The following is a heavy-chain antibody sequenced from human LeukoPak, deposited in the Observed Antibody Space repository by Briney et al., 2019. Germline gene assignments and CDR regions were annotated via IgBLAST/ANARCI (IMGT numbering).Heavy chain of an antibody. V-gene: IGHV4-30-2*01. CDR1: GASISSGAYY. Sequence: PSQTLSLTCTVSGASISSGAYYWSWIRQPPGKGLEWIGEINHSGSTNYNPSLKSRVTISVDTSKNQFSLKLSSVTAADTAVYYCARRTYGNWFDPWGQGTLVTVSS. D-gene: IGHD1-1*01. CDR3: ARRTYGNWFDP. CDR2: INHSGST. J-gene: IGHJ5*02.